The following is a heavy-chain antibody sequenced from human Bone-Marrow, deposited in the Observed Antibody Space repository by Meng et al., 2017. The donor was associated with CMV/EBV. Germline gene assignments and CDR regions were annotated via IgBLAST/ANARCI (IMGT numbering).Heavy chain of an antibody. CDR1: DGSFSGYY. CDR2: INHGGST. Sequence: SQTLSLTCAMYDGSFSGYYWTWIRQPPGKGLEWIGEINHGGSTNYNPSLKSRVTISVYTSKNQFPLKLSSVIAADTAVYYCARGYLTDPAMGPHFDYWGQGTLVTVSS. CDR3: ARGYLTDPAMGPHFDY. V-gene: IGHV4-34*01. D-gene: IGHD2-2*01. J-gene: IGHJ4*02.